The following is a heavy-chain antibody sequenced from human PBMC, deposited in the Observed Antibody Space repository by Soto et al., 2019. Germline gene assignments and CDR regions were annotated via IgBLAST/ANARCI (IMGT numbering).Heavy chain of an antibody. CDR3: TTDVTSYYYYYMDV. CDR1: GFTFSNAW. Sequence: EVQLVESGGGLVKPGGSLRLSCAASGFTFSNAWMSWVRQAPGKGLEWVGRIKSKTDGGTTDYAAPVKGRFTISRDDSKNTLYLQMNSLKTEDTAVYYCTTDVTSYYYYYMDVWGKGTTVTVSS. CDR2: IKSKTDGGTT. V-gene: IGHV3-15*01. J-gene: IGHJ6*03.